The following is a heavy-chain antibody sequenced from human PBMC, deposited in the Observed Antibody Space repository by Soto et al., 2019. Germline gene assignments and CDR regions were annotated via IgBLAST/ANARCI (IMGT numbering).Heavy chain of an antibody. V-gene: IGHV3-7*04. CDR2: VKPDGSET. J-gene: IGHJ4*02. D-gene: IGHD1-7*01. CDR3: ARVSFGNYPVSN. CDR1: GFTFSNYG. Sequence: GGSLRLPWGAFGFTFSNYGMSWVRQAPGKGPEWVANVKPDGSETYYVDSVKGRFTISRDNAKNSLFLQMSSLRAEDTAVYYCARVSFGNYPVSNWGQGTLVTVSS.